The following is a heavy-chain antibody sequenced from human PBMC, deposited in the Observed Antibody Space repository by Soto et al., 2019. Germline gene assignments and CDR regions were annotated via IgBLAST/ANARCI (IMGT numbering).Heavy chain of an antibody. J-gene: IGHJ4*02. CDR3: ARVGQGRYYFDY. Sequence: EVHLVESGRGSVQPGGSLKLSCAGSGFAFSSYWIHWVRQVPGKGLVWVSRINGDGSTTSYADSVRGRFTISRDNAKDTLYLQMNSLRAEDTALYYCARVGQGRYYFDYWGQGTLVTVSS. CDR2: INGDGSTT. V-gene: IGHV3-74*01. CDR1: GFAFSSYW.